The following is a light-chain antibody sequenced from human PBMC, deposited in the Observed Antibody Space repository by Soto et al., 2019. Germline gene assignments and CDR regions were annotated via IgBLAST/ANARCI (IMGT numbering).Light chain of an antibody. CDR3: QQYDNLPLT. CDR2: DAF. V-gene: IGKV1-33*01. CDR1: QDISNY. Sequence: DIQMTQSPSSLSASVGDRVTITCQASQDISNYLNWYQQKPGKAPKLMTYDAFNLETGVPSRFSGSGSGTAFTCNISSLKTEDIATYYWQQYDNLPLTFGQGPRLEIK. J-gene: IGKJ5*01.